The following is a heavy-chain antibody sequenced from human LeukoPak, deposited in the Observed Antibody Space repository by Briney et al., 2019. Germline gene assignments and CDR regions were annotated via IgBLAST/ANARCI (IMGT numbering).Heavy chain of an antibody. J-gene: IGHJ6*03. CDR1: GFTFSSYS. V-gene: IGHV3-21*01. CDR3: AREGHYDFWSGYYYYYYMDV. D-gene: IGHD3-3*01. Sequence: GGSLRLSCAASGFTFSSYSMNWVRQAPGEGLEWVSSISSSSSYIYYADSVKGRFTISRDNAKNSLYLQMNSLRAEDTAVYYCAREGHYDFWSGYYYYYYMDVWGKGTTVTVSS. CDR2: ISSSSSYI.